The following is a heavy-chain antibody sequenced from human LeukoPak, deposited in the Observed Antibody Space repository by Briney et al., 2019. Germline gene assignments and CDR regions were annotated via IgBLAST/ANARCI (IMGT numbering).Heavy chain of an antibody. J-gene: IGHJ4*02. CDR3: AKRSKLSCSSTSCPLDY. V-gene: IGHV3-23*01. CDR2: ISDSGDVT. CDR1: GFTFNNYP. Sequence: GGSLRLSCAASGFTFNNYPMTWVRQPPGKGLEWVSGISDSGDVTYYTDSVKGRFAVSRDNSKNTLYLQMSSLRAEDTAVYYCAKRSKLSCSSTSCPLDYWGQGTLVTVSS. D-gene: IGHD2-2*01.